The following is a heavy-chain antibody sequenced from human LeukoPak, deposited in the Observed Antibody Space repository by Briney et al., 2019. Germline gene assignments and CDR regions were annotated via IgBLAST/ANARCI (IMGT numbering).Heavy chain of an antibody. CDR1: GFTFSSYA. J-gene: IGHJ4*02. CDR3: ANRDQLLSFDY. CDR2: ISYDGSNK. Sequence: GGSLRLSCAASGFTFSSYAMHWVRQAPGKGLEWVAVISYDGSNKYYADSVKGRSTISRDNSKNTLYLQMNSLRAEDTAVYYCANRDQLLSFDYWGQGTLVTVSS. D-gene: IGHD2-2*01. V-gene: IGHV3-30-3*01.